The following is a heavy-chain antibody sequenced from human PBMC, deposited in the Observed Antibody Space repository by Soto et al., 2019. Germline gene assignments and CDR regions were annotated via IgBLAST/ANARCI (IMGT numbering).Heavy chain of an antibody. CDR3: ARDNSGDYVVEDY. J-gene: IGHJ4*02. V-gene: IGHV1-18*01. Sequence: QVQLVQSGAEVKKPGASVQVTCKASGYTFTSYGISWVRQAAGQGLEWMGWISAYNGNTNYEQKLQGRVTMTTDTSTSTDLVELRSLRSDDTAVYCCARDNSGDYVVEDYWGQGSLVTVSS. CDR1: GYTFTSYG. D-gene: IGHD4-17*01. CDR2: ISAYNGNT.